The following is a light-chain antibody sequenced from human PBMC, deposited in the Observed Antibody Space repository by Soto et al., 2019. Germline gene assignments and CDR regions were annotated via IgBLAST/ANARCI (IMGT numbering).Light chain of an antibody. CDR2: CAC. Sequence: ELGMTQFTATLSKSPGESATFSCRASQSISTKLAWYHQRPGQAPKLLMYCACNGATGIPYMFSGSGSGTEFTIAISSLQSEDFAVYYCHQYSSWVWTLGQVPKVEMK. V-gene: IGKV3-15*01. CDR1: QSISTK. CDR3: HQYSSWVWT. J-gene: IGKJ1*01.